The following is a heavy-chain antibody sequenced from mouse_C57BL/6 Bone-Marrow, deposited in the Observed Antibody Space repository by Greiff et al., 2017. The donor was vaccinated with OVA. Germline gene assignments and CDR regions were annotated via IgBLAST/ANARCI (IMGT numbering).Heavy chain of an antibody. V-gene: IGHV1-42*01. CDR2: INPSTGGT. D-gene: IGHD2-1*01. CDR3: ARHLLWELSDYFDH. J-gene: IGHJ2*01. Sequence: VQLQQSGPELVKPGASVKISCKASGYSFTGYYMNWVKQSPEKSLEWIGEINPSTGGTTYNQKFKAKATLTVDKSSSTAYMQLKSLTSEDSAVYYCARHLLWELSDYFDHWGQGTTLTVSS. CDR1: GYSFTGYY.